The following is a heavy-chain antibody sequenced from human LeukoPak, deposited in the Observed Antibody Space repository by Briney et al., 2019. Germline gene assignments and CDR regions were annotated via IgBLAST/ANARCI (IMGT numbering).Heavy chain of an antibody. V-gene: IGHV4-39*01. CDR3: AGLIVGATTKDY. Sequence: PSETLSLTCTVSGGSIGSSSYHWGWIRQPPGKGLEWIGNIYSSGSTHYNPSLKSRVTISVDTSKNHFSLKLSSVTATDTAVYYCAGLIVGATTKDYWGQGTLVTVSS. D-gene: IGHD1-26*01. CDR1: GGSIGSSSYH. CDR2: IYSSGST. J-gene: IGHJ4*02.